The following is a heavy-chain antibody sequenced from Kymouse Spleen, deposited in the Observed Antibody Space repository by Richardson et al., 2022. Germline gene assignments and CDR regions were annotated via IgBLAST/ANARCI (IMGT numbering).Heavy chain of an antibody. CDR3: ARGGVVVPAASDAFDI. V-gene: IGHV4-34*01. D-gene: IGHD2-2*02. Sequence: QVQLQQWGAGLLKPSETLSLTCAVYGGSFSGYYWSWIRQPPGKGLEWIGEINHSGSTNYNPSLKSRVTISVDTSKNQFSLKLSSVTAADTAVYYCARGGVVVPAASDAFDIWGQGTMVTVSS. CDR1: GGSFSGYY. CDR2: INHSGST. J-gene: IGHJ3*02.